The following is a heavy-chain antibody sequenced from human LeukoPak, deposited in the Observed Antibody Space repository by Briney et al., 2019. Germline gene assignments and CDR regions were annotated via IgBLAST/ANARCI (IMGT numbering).Heavy chain of an antibody. CDR3: ARAGDNDAFDI. J-gene: IGHJ3*02. Sequence: GGSLRLSCAASGFSFSSHWMHWVRQAPGKGLVWVSRINSDGSSISYADSVKGRFTISRDNAKNTLYLQMNSLGAEDTAVYYCARAGDNDAFDIWGQGTMVTVSS. V-gene: IGHV3-74*01. CDR1: GFSFSSHW. CDR2: INSDGSSI. D-gene: IGHD3-10*01.